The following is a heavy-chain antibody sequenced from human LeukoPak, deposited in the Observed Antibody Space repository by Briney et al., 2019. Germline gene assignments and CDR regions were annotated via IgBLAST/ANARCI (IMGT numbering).Heavy chain of an antibody. CDR3: ARDKRHSHGRYFDH. J-gene: IGHJ4*02. CDR2: MQSTGNS. Sequence: PSETLSLTCSVSGDSISTYHWNWIRKPPGKGLEWIGYMQSTGNSKYNPSLRSRVTMFVDTSKNQVALILSSVTAADTAVYYCARDKRHSHGRYFDHWGQGALVTVSS. CDR1: GDSISTYH. V-gene: IGHV4-59*01. D-gene: IGHD4-11*01.